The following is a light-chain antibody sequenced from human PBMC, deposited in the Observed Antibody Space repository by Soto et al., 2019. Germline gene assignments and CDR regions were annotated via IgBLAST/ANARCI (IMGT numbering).Light chain of an antibody. CDR2: AAS. Sequence: EIVLTQSPDTLSLSPGERATLFCRASQTRSINYLAWYQQKPGQAPSLLISAASTGHTGIPAMFNGSGSGTDFALTITRLEPEDFAVYFCQQYDGAPLTVGPRTKVDGK. V-gene: IGKV3-20*01. CDR3: QQYDGAPLT. J-gene: IGKJ3*01. CDR1: QTRSINY.